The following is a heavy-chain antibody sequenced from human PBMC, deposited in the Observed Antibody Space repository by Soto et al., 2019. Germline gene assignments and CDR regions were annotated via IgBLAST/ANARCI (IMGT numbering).Heavy chain of an antibody. D-gene: IGHD2-2*02. Sequence: SQTLSLTCAISGDSVSSNSAAWNWIRQSPSRGLEWLGRTYYRSKWYNDYAVSVKSRITINPDTSKNQFSLQLNSVTPEDTAVYYCAKTNGGWLGYCSSTSCYTVAGYYGMDVRGQGTTVTVSS. CDR1: GDSVSSNSAA. V-gene: IGHV6-1*01. CDR2: TYYRSKWYN. J-gene: IGHJ6*02. CDR3: AKTNGGWLGYCSSTSCYTVAGYYGMDV.